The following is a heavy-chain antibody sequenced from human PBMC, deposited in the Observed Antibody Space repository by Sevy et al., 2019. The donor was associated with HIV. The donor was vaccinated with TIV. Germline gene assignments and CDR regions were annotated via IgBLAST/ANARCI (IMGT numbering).Heavy chain of an antibody. CDR2: ISWNSGAI. CDR3: GRAQQSCVTNSCYGGSVNAFDI. V-gene: IGHV3-9*01. J-gene: IGHJ3*02. Sequence: SLRLSCAASGFTFSDYAMHWVRQVPGKGLEWVSGISWNSGAIGHADSVKGRFTISRDNAKNSLYLKMNSLRVEDTAFYYCGRAQQSCVTNSCYGGSVNAFDIWGQGTMVTVSS. CDR1: GFTFSDYA. D-gene: IGHD2-2*01.